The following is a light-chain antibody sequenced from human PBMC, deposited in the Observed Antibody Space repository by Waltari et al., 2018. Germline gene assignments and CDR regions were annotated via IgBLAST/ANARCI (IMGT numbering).Light chain of an antibody. J-gene: IGKJ2*01. CDR3: VQAIAYPYT. CDR2: GGS. Sequence: VMTQTPLSLPITPGEPASISCRSSQSLLHSNGNTYLHWYLQKPGQSPQLLIYGGSNRASGVPDRFSGSGSGTDFTLKISKVEAEDVGVYYCVQAIAYPYTFGQGTKVEIK. V-gene: IGKV2-40*01. CDR1: QSLLHSNGNTY.